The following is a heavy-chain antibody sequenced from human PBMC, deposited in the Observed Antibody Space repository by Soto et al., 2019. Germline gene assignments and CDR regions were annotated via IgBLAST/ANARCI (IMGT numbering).Heavy chain of an antibody. CDR3: ARSSGSYYRYPGY. V-gene: IGHV1-18*01. CDR2: ISAYNGNT. Sequence: QAPGQGLEWMGWISAYNGNTNYAQKLQGRVTMTTDTSTSTAYMELRSLRSDDTAVYYCARSSGSYYRYPGYWGQGTLVTVSS. J-gene: IGHJ4*02. D-gene: IGHD3-10*01.